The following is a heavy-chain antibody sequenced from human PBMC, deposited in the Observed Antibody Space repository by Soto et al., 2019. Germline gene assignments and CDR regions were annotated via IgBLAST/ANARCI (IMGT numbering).Heavy chain of an antibody. D-gene: IGHD2-2*01. J-gene: IGHJ3*02. CDR3: ARGTAALRVHDAFDI. Sequence: GESLKISCKGSGYSFTIFWNWWVREIHVKGLEWMGIIYPGDSNTRYSPSFQGQVTISADKSISTAYLQWSSLKASDTAMYYCARGTAALRVHDAFDIWGQGTMVTVSS. V-gene: IGHV5-51*01. CDR1: GYSFTIFW. CDR2: IYPGDSNT.